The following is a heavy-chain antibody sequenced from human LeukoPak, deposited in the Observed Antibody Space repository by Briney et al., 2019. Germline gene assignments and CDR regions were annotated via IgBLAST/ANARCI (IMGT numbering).Heavy chain of an antibody. V-gene: IGHV1-46*01. Sequence: ASVKVSCKASGYTFTSYYMHWVRQAPGQGLEWMGIINPSGGSTSYAQKFQGRVTMTRNTSISTAYMELSSLRSEDTAVYFCARGRVSSSTWYSTYYYYFYMDVWGKGTTVTVSS. J-gene: IGHJ6*03. CDR1: GYTFTSYY. CDR3: ARGRVSSSTWYSTYYYYFYMDV. CDR2: INPSGGST. D-gene: IGHD1-1*01.